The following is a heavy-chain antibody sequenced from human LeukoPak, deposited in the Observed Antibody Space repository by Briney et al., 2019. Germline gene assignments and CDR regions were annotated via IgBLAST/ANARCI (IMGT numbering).Heavy chain of an antibody. CDR2: INHSGST. Sequence: SETLSLTCAVYGGSFSGYYWSWIRQPPGKGLEWIGEINHSGSTNYNPSLKSRVTISVDTSKNQFSLKLSSVTAADTAVYYCAGDARYSSGWFGYWGQGTLVTVSS. V-gene: IGHV4-34*01. CDR1: GGSFSGYY. D-gene: IGHD6-19*01. CDR3: AGDARYSSGWFGY. J-gene: IGHJ5*01.